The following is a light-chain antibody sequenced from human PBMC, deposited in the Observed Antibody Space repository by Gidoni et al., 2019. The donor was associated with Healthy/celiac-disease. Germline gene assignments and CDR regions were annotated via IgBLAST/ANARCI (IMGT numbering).Light chain of an antibody. CDR3: QQRSNLLT. V-gene: IGKV3-11*01. Sequence: EIVLTQSPATLSLSPGERATLSCRASQSVSSYLAWCQQKPGQAPRLLIYDASNRATGIPARFSGSGSGTDFTLTISSLEPEDFAVYYCQQRSNLLTFGGGTKVEIK. CDR1: QSVSSY. J-gene: IGKJ4*01. CDR2: DAS.